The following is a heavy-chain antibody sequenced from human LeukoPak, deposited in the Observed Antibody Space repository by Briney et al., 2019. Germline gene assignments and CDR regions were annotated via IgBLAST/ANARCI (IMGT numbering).Heavy chain of an antibody. CDR3: ARQLNYYDTRGYLSHAFDI. J-gene: IGHJ3*02. Sequence: GESLKISCKGSGYRFTSYWIGWVRQMPGKGLEWMGIIYPGDSDTRYSPSFQGQVTISADKSISTAYLQWSSLKASDTAMYYCARQLNYYDTRGYLSHAFDIWGQGTMVTVSS. V-gene: IGHV5-51*01. CDR2: IYPGDSDT. CDR1: GYRFTSYW. D-gene: IGHD3-22*01.